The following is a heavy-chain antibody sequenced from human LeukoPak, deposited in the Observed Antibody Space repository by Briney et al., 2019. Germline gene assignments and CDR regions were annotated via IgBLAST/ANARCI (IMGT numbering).Heavy chain of an antibody. V-gene: IGHV1-69*13. J-gene: IGHJ4*02. CDR2: IIPIFGTA. D-gene: IGHD5-18*01. Sequence: GASVKVSCKASGGTFSSYAISWVRQAPGQGLEWMGGIIPIFGTANYAQKFQGRVTITADESTSTAYMELSSLRSEDTAVYYCARSDTAMVPTYDYWGQGTLVTVSS. CDR3: ARSDTAMVPTYDY. CDR1: GGTFSSYA.